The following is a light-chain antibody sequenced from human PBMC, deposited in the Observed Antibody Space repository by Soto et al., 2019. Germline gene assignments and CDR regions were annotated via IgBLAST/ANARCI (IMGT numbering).Light chain of an antibody. Sequence: QSARTQPPSVSGAPGQRVTISCTGSSFNIGAGYDVHWYQQLPGAAPKLLIYDNTNRPSGVPDRFSGSKSGASASLAITGLQAEDEADYYCQSYDTSLSGYVFGTGTKVTVL. CDR1: SFNIGAGYD. CDR3: QSYDTSLSGYV. V-gene: IGLV1-40*03. J-gene: IGLJ1*01. CDR2: DNT.